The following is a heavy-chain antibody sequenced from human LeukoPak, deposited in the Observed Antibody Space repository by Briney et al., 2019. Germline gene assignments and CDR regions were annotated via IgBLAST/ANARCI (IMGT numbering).Heavy chain of an antibody. CDR2: IKPSGGST. CDR1: GYTFTTYY. CDR3: ARVNGQQLANDY. J-gene: IGHJ4*02. Sequence: EASVKVSCKASGYTFTTYYIHWVRQAPGQGLEWMGIIKPSGGSTSYAQKFQGRVTMTRDTSTSTVYMEVSSLRSEDTAVYYCARVNGQQLANDYWGQGTLVTVSS. V-gene: IGHV1-46*01. D-gene: IGHD6-13*01.